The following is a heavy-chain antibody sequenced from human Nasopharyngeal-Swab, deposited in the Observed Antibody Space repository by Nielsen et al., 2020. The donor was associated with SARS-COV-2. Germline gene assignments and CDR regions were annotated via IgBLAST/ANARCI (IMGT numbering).Heavy chain of an antibody. V-gene: IGHV3-74*01. J-gene: IGHJ3*02. D-gene: IGHD2-8*01. CDR1: RFTFSRYW. Sequence: GGSLSLSCTASRFTFSRYWIHWVRQVPGKGLVWVSRINGDGTRINYADSVKGRFTISRDNAKNTVSLQMNSLRVEDTAVYYCARDKCMEGPTCDAFDIWGQGTMVTVSS. CDR2: INGDGTRI. CDR3: ARDKCMEGPTCDAFDI.